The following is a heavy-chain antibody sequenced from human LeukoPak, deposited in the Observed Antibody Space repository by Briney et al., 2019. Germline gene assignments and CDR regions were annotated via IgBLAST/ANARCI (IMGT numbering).Heavy chain of an antibody. CDR1: GFTLSSYA. CDR2: ISYDGSNK. V-gene: IGHV3-30*04. J-gene: IGHJ3*02. D-gene: IGHD2-8*02. Sequence: GGTLRLSCAASGFTLSSYAMHWVRQAPGKGLEWVAVISYDGSNKYYADSVKRRITISSDNSKDTLNLQMNSLRAEDTAEYYCASEAGGPAGAFDIWGQGTMVTVSS. CDR3: ASEAGGPAGAFDI.